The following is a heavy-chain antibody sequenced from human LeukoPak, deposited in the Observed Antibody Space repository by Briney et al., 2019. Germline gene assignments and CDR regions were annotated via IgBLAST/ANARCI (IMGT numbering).Heavy chain of an antibody. J-gene: IGHJ4*02. D-gene: IGHD6-13*01. V-gene: IGHV3-23*01. CDR1: GFTFSSYA. Sequence: GGSLRLSCAAPGFTFSSYAMSWVRQAPGKGLEWVSAISGSGGSTYYADSVKGRFTISRDNSKNTLYLQMNSLRAEDTAVYYCAKDRSRSWESTYFDYWGQGTLVTVSS. CDR2: ISGSGGST. CDR3: AKDRSRSWESTYFDY.